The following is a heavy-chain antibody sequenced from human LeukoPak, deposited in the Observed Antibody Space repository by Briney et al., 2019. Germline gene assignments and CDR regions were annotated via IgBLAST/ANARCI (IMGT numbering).Heavy chain of an antibody. D-gene: IGHD3-22*01. Sequence: SETLSLTCTVSGGSISSSSYYWGWIRQPPGKGLEWIGSIYYSGSTYYNPSLKSRVTISVDTSKNQFSLKLSSVTAADTAVYYCARDQRYYDSSGYYYPHPFDYWGQGTLVTVSS. CDR3: ARDQRYYDSSGYYYPHPFDY. CDR2: IYYSGST. V-gene: IGHV4-39*07. CDR1: GGSISSSSYY. J-gene: IGHJ4*02.